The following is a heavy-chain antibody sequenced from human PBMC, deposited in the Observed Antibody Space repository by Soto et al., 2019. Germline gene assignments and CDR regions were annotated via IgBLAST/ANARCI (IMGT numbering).Heavy chain of an antibody. D-gene: IGHD6-13*01. CDR3: ATQAAAGTSYYYGMDV. V-gene: IGHV1-69*02. CDR2: IIPILGIA. J-gene: IGHJ6*02. Sequence: QVQLVQSGAEVKKPGSSAKVSCKASGGTFSSYTISWVRQAPGQGLEWMGRIIPILGIANYAQKFQGRVTITADKSTSTAYMELSSLRSEDTAVYYCATQAAAGTSYYYGMDVWGQGTTVTVSS. CDR1: GGTFSSYT.